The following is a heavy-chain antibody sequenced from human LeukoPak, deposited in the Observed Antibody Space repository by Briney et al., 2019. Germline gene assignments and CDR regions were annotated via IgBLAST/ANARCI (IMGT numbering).Heavy chain of an antibody. CDR2: FSGGDDDT. Sequence: PGGSLRLSCVASGFTFSIYGMNWVRQAPGKGLEWVSGFSGGDDDTHYADSAKGRFTISRDKSKNSLYLQMNSLRDEDTAVYYCVGRVTSAYWGQGIPVTVSS. J-gene: IGHJ4*02. V-gene: IGHV3-23*01. D-gene: IGHD5-18*01. CDR3: VGRVTSAY. CDR1: GFTFSIYG.